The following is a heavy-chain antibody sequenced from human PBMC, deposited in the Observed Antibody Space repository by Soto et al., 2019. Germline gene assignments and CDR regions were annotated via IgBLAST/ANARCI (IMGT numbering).Heavy chain of an antibody. CDR3: TTGGVPS. D-gene: IGHD1-1*01. CDR1: GLTFSNAW. CDR2: IKTKTDGETT. V-gene: IGHV3-15*01. J-gene: IGHJ5*02. Sequence: EVQLVESGGGLVKPGGSLRLSCAASGLTFSNAWMSWVRQAPGKGLEWIGRIKTKTDGETTDYAAPVKGRVTIARDDSKNTVYLQMNSLKTEDTAVYYCTTGGVPSWGQGTLVTVSS.